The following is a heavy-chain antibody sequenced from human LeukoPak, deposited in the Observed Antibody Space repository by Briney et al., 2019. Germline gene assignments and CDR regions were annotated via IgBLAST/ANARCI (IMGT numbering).Heavy chain of an antibody. CDR1: GYSISSGYY. J-gene: IGHJ3*02. D-gene: IGHD2-2*01. V-gene: IGHV4-38-2*01. CDR3: ARRCSSTSCYGAFDI. Sequence: PSETLSLTCAVSGYSISSGYYWGWIRQPPGKGLEWIGGIYHSGSTYYNPSLKSRVTISVDTSKNQFSLKLSSVTAADTAVYYCARRCSSTSCYGAFDIWGQGTMVTVSS. CDR2: IYHSGST.